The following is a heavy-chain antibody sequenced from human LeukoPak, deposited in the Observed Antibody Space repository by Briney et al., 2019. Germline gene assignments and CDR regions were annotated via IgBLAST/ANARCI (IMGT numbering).Heavy chain of an antibody. D-gene: IGHD3-16*01. CDR1: GFTFSSYG. Sequence: GGSLRLSCAASGFTFSSYGMHWVSQAPGKGLEWVVVISYDGSNKYYADSVKGRFTISRDNSKNTLYLQMNSLRAEDTAVYYCAKDGGTPLAEGLNKYYFDYWGQGTLVTVSS. CDR3: AKDGGTPLAEGLNKYYFDY. J-gene: IGHJ4*02. V-gene: IGHV3-30*18. CDR2: ISYDGSNK.